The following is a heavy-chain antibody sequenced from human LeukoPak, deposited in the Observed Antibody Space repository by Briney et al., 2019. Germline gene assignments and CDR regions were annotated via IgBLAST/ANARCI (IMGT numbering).Heavy chain of an antibody. D-gene: IGHD4-17*01. Sequence: PGGSLRLSCAASGFTFSDNWMTWVRQAPGKGLEWVANINQDGGGRYYADSVKGRFTISRDNSKNTLYLQMNSLGAEDTAVYYCAKEMGDYVSAFDSLSWGQGTMVTVSS. V-gene: IGHV3-7*01. J-gene: IGHJ3*01. CDR2: INQDGGGR. CDR1: GFTFSDNW. CDR3: AKEMGDYVSAFDSLS.